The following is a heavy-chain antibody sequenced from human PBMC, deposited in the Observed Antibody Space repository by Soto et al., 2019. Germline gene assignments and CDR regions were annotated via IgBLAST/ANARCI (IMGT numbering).Heavy chain of an antibody. CDR2: VYNSGST. Sequence: PSETLSLTCTVSGGSISSNYWTWIRQPPGKGLEWIGYVYNSGSTNYNPSLKSRVTISEDTSKSQFSLKVNSMTAADTAVYYCARYRREAVAAYTLDNWGQGILVTGSS. V-gene: IGHV4-59*01. D-gene: IGHD2-15*01. CDR1: GGSISSNY. J-gene: IGHJ1*01. CDR3: ARYRREAVAAYTLDN.